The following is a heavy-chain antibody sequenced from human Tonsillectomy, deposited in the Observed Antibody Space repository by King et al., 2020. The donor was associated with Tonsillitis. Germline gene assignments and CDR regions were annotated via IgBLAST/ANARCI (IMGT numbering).Heavy chain of an antibody. V-gene: IGHV4-59*01. D-gene: IGHD3-3*01. CDR1: GGSISSYY. CDR3: ARDRIFGVVGTYYGMDV. CDR2: IYYSGST. J-gene: IGHJ6*02. Sequence: VQLQESGPGLVKPSETLSLTCTVSGGSISSYYWSWIRQPPGKGLEWIGYIYYSGSTNYNPSLKSRVTISVDTSKNQFSLKLSSVTAADTAVYYCARDRIFGVVGTYYGMDVWGQGTTVTVSS.